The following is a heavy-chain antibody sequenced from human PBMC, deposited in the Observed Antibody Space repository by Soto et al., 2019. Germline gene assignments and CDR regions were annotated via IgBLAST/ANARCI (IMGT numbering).Heavy chain of an antibody. CDR3: AHRVLRAVFGLVTTTAIYFDF. D-gene: IGHD3-3*01. CDR1: GFSRTTSGVG. V-gene: IGHV2-5*02. J-gene: IGHJ4*02. Sequence: QITLNESGPTVVKPTETLTLTCTFSGFSRTTSGVGVGWVRQSPGKAPEWLAFIYWDDDKRYSTSLKSRLTITKDTSQNQVVLTMANVDPADTATYYCAHRVLRAVFGLVTTTAIYFDFWGQGTPVVVSS. CDR2: IYWDDDK.